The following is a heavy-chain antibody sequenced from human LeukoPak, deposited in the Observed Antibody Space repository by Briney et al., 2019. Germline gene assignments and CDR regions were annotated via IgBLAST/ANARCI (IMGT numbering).Heavy chain of an antibody. CDR2: INPNSGGT. CDR3: ARVEYYYDSSGYPNAALTYDY. CDR1: GYTFTGYY. Sequence: ASVKVSCKASGYTFTGYYMHWVRQAPGQGLEWMGWINPNSGGTNYAQKFQGRVTMTRDTSISTAYMELSRLRSDDTAVYYCARVEYYYDSSGYPNAALTYDYWGQGTLVTVSS. D-gene: IGHD3-22*01. V-gene: IGHV1-2*02. J-gene: IGHJ4*02.